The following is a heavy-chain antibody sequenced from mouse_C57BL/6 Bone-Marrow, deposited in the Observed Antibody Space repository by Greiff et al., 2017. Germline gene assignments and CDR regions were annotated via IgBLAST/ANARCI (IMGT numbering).Heavy chain of an antibody. CDR3: ARGGGYCAMDY. CDR2: IYPGGGYT. V-gene: IGHV1-63*01. CDR1: GYTFTNYW. J-gene: IGHJ4*01. Sequence: VKLLESGAELVRPGTSVKMSCKASGYTFTNYWMGWAKQRPGHGLEWIGDIYPGGGYTNYNEKFKGKATMTAEKSSSTAYMQVSSLTSEDSAIYDCARGGGYCAMDYWGQGTSVTVSS.